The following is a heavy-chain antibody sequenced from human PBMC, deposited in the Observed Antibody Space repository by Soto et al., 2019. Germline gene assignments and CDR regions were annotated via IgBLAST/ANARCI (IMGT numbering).Heavy chain of an antibody. Sequence: EVQLLESGGGLVQPGGSLRLSCAASGFTFSSYAMSWVRQAPGKGLEWVSAISGSGGSTYYADSVKGRFTISRDNSKNTLYLQMNSLRAEDTAVYYCAKDSKMVLGVIIKDYYYGMDVWGQGTTVTVSS. D-gene: IGHD3-10*01. J-gene: IGHJ6*02. CDR3: AKDSKMVLGVIIKDYYYGMDV. CDR1: GFTFSSYA. CDR2: ISGSGGST. V-gene: IGHV3-23*01.